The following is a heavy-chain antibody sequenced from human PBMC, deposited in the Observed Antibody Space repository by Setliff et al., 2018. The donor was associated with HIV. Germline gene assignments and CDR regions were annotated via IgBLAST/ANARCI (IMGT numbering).Heavy chain of an antibody. CDR3: AIHRWLVVAFDI. V-gene: IGHV4-38-2*01. CDR1: GYSISSGYY. J-gene: IGHJ3*02. D-gene: IGHD6-19*01. Sequence: ASETLSLTCAVSGYSISSGYYWGWIRQPPGKGLEWIGSIYHSGSTYYNPSLKSRVTISVDTSKNQFSLKLSSVTAADTAVYYCAIHRWLVVAFDIWGQGTMVTVSS. CDR2: IYHSGST.